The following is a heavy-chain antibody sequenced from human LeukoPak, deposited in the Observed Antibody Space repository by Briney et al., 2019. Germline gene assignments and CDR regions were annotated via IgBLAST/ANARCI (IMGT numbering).Heavy chain of an antibody. Sequence: PGGSLRLSCAASGFTFSSYSMNWVRQAPGKGLEWVSSISSSSSYIYYADSVKGRFTISRDNAKNSLYLQMNSLRAEDTAVYYCATHLAPLQYYDSSGYFDYWGQGTLVTVSS. CDR3: ATHLAPLQYYDSSGYFDY. CDR1: GFTFSSYS. V-gene: IGHV3-21*01. CDR2: ISSSSSYI. D-gene: IGHD3-22*01. J-gene: IGHJ4*02.